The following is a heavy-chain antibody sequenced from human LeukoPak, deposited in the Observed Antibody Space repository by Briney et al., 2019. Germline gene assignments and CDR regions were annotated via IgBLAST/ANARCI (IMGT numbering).Heavy chain of an antibody. D-gene: IGHD4-11*01. V-gene: IGHV4-59*08. CDR3: ARGLQRYYYYFLDV. CDR2: IYYSGST. Sequence: SETLSLTCTVSGGSINNYYWNWIRQPPGKGLEWIGYIYYSGSTSYNPSLKSRVTISVDTSKSQFSLKLSSVTAADTAVYYCARGLQRYYYYFLDVWGTGTTVTVSS. J-gene: IGHJ6*04. CDR1: GGSINNYY.